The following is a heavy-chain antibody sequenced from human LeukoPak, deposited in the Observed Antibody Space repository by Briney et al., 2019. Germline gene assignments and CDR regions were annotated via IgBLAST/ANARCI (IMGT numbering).Heavy chain of an antibody. CDR1: GDSISTSNSY. D-gene: IGHD2-15*01. V-gene: IGHV4-39*07. CDR2: IYYSGNT. J-gene: IGHJ5*02. Sequence: SETLSLTCTVSGDSISTSNSYWGWIRQPPGKGLEWIGSIYYSGNTYYNPSLKSRVTISVDTSKNQFSLKLSSVTAADTAVYYCARDVTVYCSGGSCYSDMNWFDPWGQGTLVTVSS. CDR3: ARDVTVYCSGGSCYSDMNWFDP.